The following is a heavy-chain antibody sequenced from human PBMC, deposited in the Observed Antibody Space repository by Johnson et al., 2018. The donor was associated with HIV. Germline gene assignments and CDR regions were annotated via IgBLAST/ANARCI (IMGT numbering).Heavy chain of an antibody. V-gene: IGHV3-23*04. D-gene: IGHD4-17*01. CDR1: GFTFSSYA. J-gene: IGHJ3*02. Sequence: VLLVESGGGLVQPGGSLRLSCAASGFTFSSYAMSWVRQAPGKGLEWVSAISGSGGSTYYADSVKVRFTISRDNSKNTLYLQMNSLRAEDTAVYYCAKRFAGWYGDYGAFDIWGQVTMVTVSS. CDR3: AKRFAGWYGDYGAFDI. CDR2: ISGSGGST.